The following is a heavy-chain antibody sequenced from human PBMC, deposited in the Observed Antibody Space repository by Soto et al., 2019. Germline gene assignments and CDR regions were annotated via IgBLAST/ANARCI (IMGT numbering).Heavy chain of an antibody. CDR3: VKDHCGGDCYSDPYFDY. CDR2: IWFDGSNQ. V-gene: IGHV3-33*06. J-gene: IGHJ4*02. D-gene: IGHD2-21*02. Sequence: GGSLRLSCAASGFSFTTYGLHWVRQAPGKGLKWVAVIWFDGSNQYYADSVKGRFTISRDNSKNILYLEMNSVRVEDTAVYYCVKDHCGGDCYSDPYFDYWGQGTLVTVSS. CDR1: GFSFTTYG.